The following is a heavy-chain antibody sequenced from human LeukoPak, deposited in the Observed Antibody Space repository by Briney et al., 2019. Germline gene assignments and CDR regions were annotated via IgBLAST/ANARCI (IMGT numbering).Heavy chain of an antibody. V-gene: IGHV1-18*01. CDR1: GYTFISYG. J-gene: IGHJ1*01. D-gene: IGHD2-2*01. CDR2: ISAYNGNT. CDR3: ARSGYCSSTSCYGAVYFQH. Sequence: PEASVKVSCKASGYTFISYGISWVRQATGQGLEWMGWISAYNGNTNYAQKLQGRVTMTTDTSTSTAYMELRSLRSDDTAVYYCARSGYCSSTSCYGAVYFQHWGQGTLVTVSS.